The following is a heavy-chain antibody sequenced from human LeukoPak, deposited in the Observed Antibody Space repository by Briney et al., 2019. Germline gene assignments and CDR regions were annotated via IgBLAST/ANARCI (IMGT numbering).Heavy chain of an antibody. CDR1: GFTFSSYA. J-gene: IGHJ4*02. D-gene: IGHD2-15*01. Sequence: PGGSLRLSCAASGFTFSSYAMSWVRQAPGKGLEWVSVITGGGGNTYYADSVKGRFTISRDNSKNTLYLQMNSLRAEDTAVYYCAKWGCSGSSCYPFDYWGQGTLVTVSS. CDR3: AKWGCSGSSCYPFDY. CDR2: ITGGGGNT. V-gene: IGHV3-23*01.